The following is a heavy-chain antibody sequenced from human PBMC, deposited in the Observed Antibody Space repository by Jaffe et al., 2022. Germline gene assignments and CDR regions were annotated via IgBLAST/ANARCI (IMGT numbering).Heavy chain of an antibody. V-gene: IGHV1-3*01. CDR2: INAGNGNT. CDR1: GYTFTSYA. CDR3: ARDMDPGITMVQGVAGGY. Sequence: QVQLVQSGAEVKKPGASVKVSCKASGYTFTSYAMHWVRQAPGQRLEWMGWINAGNGNTKYSQKFQGRVTITRDTSASTAYMELSSLRSEDTAVYYCARDMDPGITMVQGVAGGYWGQGTLVTVSS. J-gene: IGHJ4*02. D-gene: IGHD3-10*01.